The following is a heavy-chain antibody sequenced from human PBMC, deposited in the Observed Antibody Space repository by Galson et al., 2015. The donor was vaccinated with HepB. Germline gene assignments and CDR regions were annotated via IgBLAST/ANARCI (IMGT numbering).Heavy chain of an antibody. CDR3: ARGADPWGYCSGGVCYNGKY. V-gene: IGHV1-69*10. Sequence: SVKVSCKASGGTFSNYAISWVRQAPGQGLEWMGGIIPILPITNYAQKFQGRVTITADKSTSTSYMEMSSLRSDDTAVYYCARGADPWGYCSGGVCYNGKYWGQGTLVTVSS. CDR2: IIPILPIT. D-gene: IGHD2-8*02. J-gene: IGHJ4*02. CDR1: GGTFSNYA.